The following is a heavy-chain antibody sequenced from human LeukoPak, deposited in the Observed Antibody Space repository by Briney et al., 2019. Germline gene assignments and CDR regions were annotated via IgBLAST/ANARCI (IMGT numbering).Heavy chain of an antibody. D-gene: IGHD3-9*01. Sequence: ASVKVSCKASGYTFTSYGISWVRQAPGQGLEWMGWISAYNGNTNYAQKLQGRVTMTTDTSTSTAYMELRSLRSDDTAVYYCARFSFSIYDLLTDYPQGVYFDYWGQGTLVTVSS. J-gene: IGHJ4*02. CDR2: ISAYNGNT. CDR3: ARFSFSIYDLLTDYPQGVYFDY. V-gene: IGHV1-18*01. CDR1: GYTFTSYG.